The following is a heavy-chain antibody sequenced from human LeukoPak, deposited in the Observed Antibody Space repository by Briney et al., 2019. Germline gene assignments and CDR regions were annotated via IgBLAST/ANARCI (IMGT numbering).Heavy chain of an antibody. CDR1: GGSISSSGYY. Sequence: SETLSLTCTVSGGSISSSGYYWGWIRQPPGKGLEWIGYIYYSGSTSYNPSLKSRVTISVDTSKNQFSLKLSSVTAADTAVYYCAGTLVVPAAMGEVFDYWGQGTLVTVSS. D-gene: IGHD2-2*01. CDR2: IYYSGST. J-gene: IGHJ4*02. CDR3: AGTLVVPAAMGEVFDY. V-gene: IGHV4-61*05.